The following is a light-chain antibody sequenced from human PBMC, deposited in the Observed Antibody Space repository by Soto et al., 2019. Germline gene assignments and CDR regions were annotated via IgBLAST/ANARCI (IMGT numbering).Light chain of an antibody. CDR1: QTIGNIF. J-gene: IGKJ2*01. V-gene: IGKV3-20*01. Sequence: EIVLTQSPGTLSLSPGETATLSCRASQTIGNIFLFWYQQKPGQAPRLLIYGASSRATGIPDRFSGSGSGTDFTLTINRLEPEEFAVYSCHQYSSAPYTFGQGTNLEIK. CDR2: GAS. CDR3: HQYSSAPYT.